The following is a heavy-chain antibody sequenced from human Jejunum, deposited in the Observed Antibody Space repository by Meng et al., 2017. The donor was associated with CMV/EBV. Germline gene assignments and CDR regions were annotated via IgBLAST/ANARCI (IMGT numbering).Heavy chain of an antibody. Sequence: VSGYSISSGSSWAWIRQSPGKGLEWLGSVYQSGATFYNPSIKSRVSMSMDMSKNQFSLKVTSVTAADTAVYYCVREQFLTGSSIDYWGQGTLVTVSS. J-gene: IGHJ4*02. CDR3: VREQFLTGSSIDY. CDR1: GYSISSGSS. V-gene: IGHV4-38-2*02. CDR2: VYQSGAT. D-gene: IGHD6-6*01.